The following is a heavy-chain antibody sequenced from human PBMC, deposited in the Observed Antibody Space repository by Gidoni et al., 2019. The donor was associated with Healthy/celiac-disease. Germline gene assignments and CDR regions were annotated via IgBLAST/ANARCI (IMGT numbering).Heavy chain of an antibody. CDR1: GCPFSSYE. CDR2: ISSRGRTI. J-gene: IGHJ4*02. D-gene: IGHD2-2*01. Sequence: EVQLVASGGGLIRPGGSLRIACAASGCPFSSYERNGVRKATGKGREWVSYISSRGRTIYYADSVKGRFNISRDNAKNSLYLQMNSLRAEDTAVYYCARDSKHPAPYYFDYWGQGTLVTVSS. V-gene: IGHV3-48*03. CDR3: ARDSKHPAPYYFDY.